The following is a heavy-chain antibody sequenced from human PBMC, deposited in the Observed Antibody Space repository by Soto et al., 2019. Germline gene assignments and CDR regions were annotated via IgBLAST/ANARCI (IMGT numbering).Heavy chain of an antibody. CDR1: GFTFSSYA. D-gene: IGHD5-18*01. CDR3: ARSLVDTAMVTGLCDY. CDR2: ISYDGSNK. V-gene: IGHV3-30-3*01. Sequence: QVQLVESGGGVVQPGRSLRLSCAASGFTFSSYAMHWVRQAPGKGLEWVAVISYDGSNKYYADSVKGRFTISRDNSKHTLYLKMNSLRAEDTAVYYCARSLVDTAMVTGLCDYWGQGTLVTVSS. J-gene: IGHJ4*02.